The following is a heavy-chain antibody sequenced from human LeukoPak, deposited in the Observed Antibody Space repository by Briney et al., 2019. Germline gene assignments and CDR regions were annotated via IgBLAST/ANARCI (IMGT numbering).Heavy chain of an antibody. Sequence: SETLSLTCAVSGGSLSSSNWWSWVRQPPGKGLEWIGEIYHSGSTNYNPSLKSRVTISVDKSKNQFSLKLSSVTAADTAVYYCARGLSSHYYYYGMDVWGQGTTVTVSS. J-gene: IGHJ6*02. CDR2: IYHSGST. D-gene: IGHD6-6*01. CDR3: ARGLSSHYYYYGMDV. CDR1: GGSLSSSNW. V-gene: IGHV4-4*02.